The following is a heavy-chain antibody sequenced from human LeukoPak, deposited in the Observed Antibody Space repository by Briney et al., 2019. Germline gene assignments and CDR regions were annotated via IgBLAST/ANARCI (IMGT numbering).Heavy chain of an antibody. Sequence: GGSLRLSCAASGFTFSSYAMHWVRQAPGKGLEWVAVISYGGSNKYYADSVKGRFTISRDNSKNTLYLQMNSLRAEDTAVYYCAREAGIIVVPASHGAFDIWGQGTMVTVSS. CDR3: AREAGIIVVPASHGAFDI. CDR1: GFTFSSYA. CDR2: ISYGGSNK. D-gene: IGHD2-2*01. V-gene: IGHV3-30-3*01. J-gene: IGHJ3*02.